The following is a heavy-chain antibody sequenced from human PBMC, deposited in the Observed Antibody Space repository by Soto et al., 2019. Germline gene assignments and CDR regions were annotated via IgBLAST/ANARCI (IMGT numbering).Heavy chain of an antibody. V-gene: IGHV1-69*01. Sequence: QVQLVQSGAEVKKPGSSVKVSCKASGGTFGSYAISWVRQATGPGLEWMGGIISIPGTANYAQKFQGRVRIAADEYTSTAYMQLSSLRSEDTAVYYCARSQGSSTSLEIYYYYYYGMDVWGQGTTVTVSS. CDR3: ARSQGSSTSLEIYYYYYYGMDV. J-gene: IGHJ6*02. CDR1: GGTFGSYA. D-gene: IGHD2-2*01. CDR2: IISIPGTA.